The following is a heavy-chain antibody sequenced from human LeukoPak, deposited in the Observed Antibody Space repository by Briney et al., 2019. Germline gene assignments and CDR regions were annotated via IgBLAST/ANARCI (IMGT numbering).Heavy chain of an antibody. CDR1: GFTFSSYA. V-gene: IGHV3-23*01. CDR3: ARDPNGDYIGAFDM. J-gene: IGHJ3*02. CDR2: IRGSGSGGGT. D-gene: IGHD4-17*01. Sequence: GGSLRLSCAASGFTFSSYAMSWVRQAPGKGPEWVSAIRGSGSGGGTLYADSVKGRFTISRDNSKYTLFLQMNSLRAEDTAVYYCARDPNGDYIGAFDMWGLGTMVTVSS.